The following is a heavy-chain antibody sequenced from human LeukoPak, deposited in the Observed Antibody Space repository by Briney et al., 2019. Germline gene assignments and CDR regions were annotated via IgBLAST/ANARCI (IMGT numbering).Heavy chain of an antibody. V-gene: IGHV3-74*01. CDR1: GYTFSTYW. CDR2: INEDGSST. CDR3: AKHYYGSGSQKYYFDY. Sequence: PGGSLRLPCAASGYTFSTYWVHWIRQGPGKGLVWVSRINEDGSSTSYADSVRGRFTISRDNSKNTLYLQMNSLRPEDTAVYYCAKHYYGSGSQKYYFDYWGQGTLVTVSS. J-gene: IGHJ4*02. D-gene: IGHD3-10*01.